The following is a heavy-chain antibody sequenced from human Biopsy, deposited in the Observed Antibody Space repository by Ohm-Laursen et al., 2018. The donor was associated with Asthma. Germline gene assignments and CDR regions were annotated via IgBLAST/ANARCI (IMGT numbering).Heavy chain of an antibody. Sequence: TLSLTCAVSGDSIDSGDYSWTWIRQPPGKGLELIACLFHSGTTYYNPSLKSRVTISVDRSQRQFSLKVNSVTAADTAVYYCARMNTLIQAANYFSYAMDVWGQGTTVTVSS. J-gene: IGHJ6*02. CDR1: GDSIDSGDYS. CDR3: ARMNTLIQAANYFSYAMDV. CDR2: LFHSGTT. D-gene: IGHD3-9*01. V-gene: IGHV4-30-2*01.